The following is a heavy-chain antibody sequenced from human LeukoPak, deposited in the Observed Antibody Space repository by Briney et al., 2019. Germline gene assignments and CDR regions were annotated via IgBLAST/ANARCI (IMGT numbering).Heavy chain of an antibody. CDR1: GFTFSSYA. Sequence: GGSLRLSCAASGFTFSSYAMSWVRQAPGKGLEWVSAISGSGGRTNYADSVKGRFTISRDNSKNTLYLQMNSLRGEDTAVYYCAKDRPVTQQPGEIFDYWGQGTLVTVSS. D-gene: IGHD6-13*01. CDR3: AKDRPVTQQPGEIFDY. CDR2: ISGSGGRT. V-gene: IGHV3-23*01. J-gene: IGHJ4*02.